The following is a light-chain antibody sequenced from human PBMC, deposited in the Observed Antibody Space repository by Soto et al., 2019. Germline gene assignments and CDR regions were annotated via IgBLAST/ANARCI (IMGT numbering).Light chain of an antibody. CDR3: SSYTSSNTPI. CDR1: SSDADAYNY. J-gene: IGLJ2*01. V-gene: IGLV2-14*03. CDR2: DVS. Sequence: QSALTQPASVSGSPGQSIIISCTGTSSDADAYNYVSWYQHHPGKAPKLLIYDVSNRPSGISNRFSGSKSGNTASLTISGLQAEDEADYYCSSYTSSNTPIFGGGTKLTVL.